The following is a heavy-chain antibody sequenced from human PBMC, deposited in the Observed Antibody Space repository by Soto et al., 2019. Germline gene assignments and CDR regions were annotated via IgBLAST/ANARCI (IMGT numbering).Heavy chain of an antibody. D-gene: IGHD6-13*01. V-gene: IGHV2-26*04. CDR3: ASTYSTSWYWFDP. J-gene: IGHJ5*02. CDR1: GFSLSNDGLG. CDR2: IFSNDEK. Sequence: QVTVKESGPVLVKPTETLTLTCTVSGFSLSNDGLGVSWIRQPPGKALEWLAHIFSNDEKSYSTSLTSRLTISKDTSKSQVVLTMTNMDPVDTATYYCASTYSTSWYWFDPWGQGTLVTVSS.